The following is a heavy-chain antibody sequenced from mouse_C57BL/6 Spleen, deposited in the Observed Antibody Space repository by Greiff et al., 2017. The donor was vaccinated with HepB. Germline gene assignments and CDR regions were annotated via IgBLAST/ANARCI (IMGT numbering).Heavy chain of an antibody. V-gene: IGHV5-12*01. CDR3: ARQGYDEGYYAMDY. D-gene: IGHD2-2*01. CDR1: GFTFSDYY. J-gene: IGHJ4*01. CDR2: ISNGGGST. Sequence: EVQLVESGGGLVQPGGSLKISCAVSGFTFSDYYMYWVRQTPEKRLEWVAYISNGGGSTYYSDTVTGRFTISRDNAKNTLYLQMSRLKSEDTAMYYCARQGYDEGYYAMDYWGQGTSVTVSS.